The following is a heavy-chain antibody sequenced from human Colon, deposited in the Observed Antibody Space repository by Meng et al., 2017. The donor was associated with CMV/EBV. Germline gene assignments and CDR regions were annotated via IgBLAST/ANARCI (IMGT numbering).Heavy chain of an antibody. Sequence: SGYNFTTKDINWVRQATGQGLEWMGWVNPNSGNTGCAPKFRGRGRASMTRNTSISTAYLELRSLTSDDTAVYFCARGTSWPNNWYDPWGQGTLVTVSS. V-gene: IGHV1-8*01. CDR1: GYNFTTKD. D-gene: IGHD2-15*01. J-gene: IGHJ5*02. CDR2: VNPNSGNT. CDR3: ARGTSWPNNWYDP.